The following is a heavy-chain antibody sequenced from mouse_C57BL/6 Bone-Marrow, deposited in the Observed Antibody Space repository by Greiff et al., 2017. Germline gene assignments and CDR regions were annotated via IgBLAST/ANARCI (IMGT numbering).Heavy chain of an antibody. Sequence: QVQLKQPGAELVKPGASVKLSCKASGYTFTSYWMHWVKQRPGQGLEWIGMIHPNSGSTNYNEKFKSKATLTVDKSSSTAYMQLSSLTSEDSAVYYCASTTVVPFDYWGQGTTLTVSS. J-gene: IGHJ2*01. V-gene: IGHV1-64*01. D-gene: IGHD1-1*01. CDR1: GYTFTSYW. CDR2: IHPNSGST. CDR3: ASTTVVPFDY.